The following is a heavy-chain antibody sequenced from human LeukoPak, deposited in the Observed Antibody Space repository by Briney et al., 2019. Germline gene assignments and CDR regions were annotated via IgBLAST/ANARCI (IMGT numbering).Heavy chain of an antibody. V-gene: IGHV3-30*02. Sequence: GGSLRLSCAASGFTISTYAMHWIRQAPGRGLEWVAFIRSDGSNKDYADSVKGRFTISRDNSKNTLYLQMNSLRVEDTGVYYCATLSLNWNYNHYFDFWGQGTLVTISS. CDR3: ATLSLNWNYNHYFDF. J-gene: IGHJ4*02. D-gene: IGHD1-7*01. CDR2: IRSDGSNK. CDR1: GFTISTYA.